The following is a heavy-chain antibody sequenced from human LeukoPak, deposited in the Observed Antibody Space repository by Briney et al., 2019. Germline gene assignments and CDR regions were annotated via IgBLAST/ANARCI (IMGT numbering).Heavy chain of an antibody. CDR2: ISSSSSYI. Sequence: PGGSLRLSCEASGFTFTTYAMSWVRQAPGKGLEWVSSISSSSSYIYYADSVKGRFTISGDNAKNSLYLQMNSLRAEDTAVYYCARDRGYYYDSSLDYWGQGTLVTVSS. CDR3: ARDRGYYYDSSLDY. J-gene: IGHJ4*02. CDR1: GFTFTTYA. V-gene: IGHV3-21*01. D-gene: IGHD3-22*01.